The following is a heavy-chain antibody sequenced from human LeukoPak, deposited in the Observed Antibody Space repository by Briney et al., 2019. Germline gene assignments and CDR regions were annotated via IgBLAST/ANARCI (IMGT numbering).Heavy chain of an antibody. Sequence: QPGGSLRLSCSASGFTFNNYPMYWVRQPPGKGLGYVSVISSNGGSTYYADSVKGRFTISRDNSKNTLYLQMSSLRAEDTAVYYCVKGGSSSSWYTWLDPWGQGALVTVSS. CDR1: GFTFNNYP. CDR3: VKGGSSSSWYTWLDP. CDR2: ISSNGGST. D-gene: IGHD6-13*01. J-gene: IGHJ5*02. V-gene: IGHV3-64D*06.